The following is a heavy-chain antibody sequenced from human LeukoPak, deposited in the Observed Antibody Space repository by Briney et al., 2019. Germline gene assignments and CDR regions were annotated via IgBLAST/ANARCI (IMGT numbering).Heavy chain of an antibody. J-gene: IGHJ3*02. D-gene: IGHD2-15*01. CDR1: GFTFSSYG. CDR2: IWYDGSNK. Sequence: GRSLRLSCAASGFTFSSYGMHWVRQAPGKGLEWVAVIWYDGSNKYYTDSVKGRFTISRDNSKNTLYLQMNSLRAEDTAVYYCARDGLGYCSGGSCYSPAFDIWGQGTMVTVSS. CDR3: ARDGLGYCSGGSCYSPAFDI. V-gene: IGHV3-33*01.